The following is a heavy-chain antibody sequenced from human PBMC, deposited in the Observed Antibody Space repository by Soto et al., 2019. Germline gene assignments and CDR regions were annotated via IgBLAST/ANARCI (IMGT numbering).Heavy chain of an antibody. CDR2: IYYSGST. J-gene: IGHJ3*02. Sequence: QLQLQESGPGLVKPSETLSLTCTVSGGSISSSSYYWGWIRQPPGKGLEWIGSIYYSGSTYYNPSLKSRVTISVDTSKNQFSLKLSSVTAADTAVYYCARPSSSGGYPYAFDIWGQGTMVTVSS. V-gene: IGHV4-39*01. CDR1: GGSISSSSYY. CDR3: ARPSSSGGYPYAFDI. D-gene: IGHD6-19*01.